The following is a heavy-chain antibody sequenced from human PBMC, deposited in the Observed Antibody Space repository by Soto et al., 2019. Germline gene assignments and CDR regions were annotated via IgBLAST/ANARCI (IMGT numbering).Heavy chain of an antibody. CDR3: AKASTQNTSFSAVSAFLLNLASDL. D-gene: IGHD1-1*01. J-gene: IGHJ2*01. V-gene: IGHV3-23*01. Sequence: APGKGLEWVSAISGSGGSTYYADSLKGRFTISRDNSNNTLYLQMNSLRAEDTAVYFCAKASTQNTSFSAVSAFLLNLASDL. CDR2: ISGSGGST.